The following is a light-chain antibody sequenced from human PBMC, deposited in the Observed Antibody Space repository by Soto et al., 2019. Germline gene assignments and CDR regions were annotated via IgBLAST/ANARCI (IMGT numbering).Light chain of an antibody. Sequence: AIRMTQSPSSLSASAGDRVTITCRASQGIMNYLAWYQQKPGKAPNLLIYTASTLQTGVPSRFSGSGSGTDFTLTIDSLQSGDFATYYCQQYYSYPRTFGGGTKVEIK. CDR3: QQYYSYPRT. J-gene: IGKJ4*01. V-gene: IGKV1-8*01. CDR1: QGIMNY. CDR2: TAS.